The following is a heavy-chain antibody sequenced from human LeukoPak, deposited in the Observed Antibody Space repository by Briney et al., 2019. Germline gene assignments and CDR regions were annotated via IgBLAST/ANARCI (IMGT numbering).Heavy chain of an antibody. CDR3: AKDGVPSRWFGRNYFDY. J-gene: IGHJ4*02. CDR2: ISSNGGST. V-gene: IGHV3-64*01. D-gene: IGHD3-10*01. CDR1: GFTFSSYA. Sequence: GGSLRLSCAASGFTFSSYAMHWVRQAPGKGLEYVSAISSNGGSTYYANSVKGRFTISRDNSKNTLYLQMNSLRAEDTAVYYCAKDGVPSRWFGRNYFDYWGQGTLVTVSS.